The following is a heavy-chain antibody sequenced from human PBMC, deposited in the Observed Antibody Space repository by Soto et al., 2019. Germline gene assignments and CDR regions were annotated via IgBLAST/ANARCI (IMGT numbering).Heavy chain of an antibody. CDR3: ARDRKLVIPGNYYYYGMDV. J-gene: IGHJ6*02. V-gene: IGHV4-59*01. Sequence: QLQLQESGPGLVKPSETLSLTCSVSGGSIRDYFWTWIRQPPGKGLEWIGYISSSGTINYNSSLRIRVTISLDTSRNHFSLKLSCVTAADTAVYFCARDRKLVIPGNYYYYGMDVWGQGTTVTVSS. CDR2: ISSSGTI. D-gene: IGHD3-9*01. CDR1: GGSIRDYF.